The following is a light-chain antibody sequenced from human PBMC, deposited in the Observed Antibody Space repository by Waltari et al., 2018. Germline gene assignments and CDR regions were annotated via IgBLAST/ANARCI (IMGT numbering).Light chain of an antibody. CDR3: HQYGTSPRT. V-gene: IGKV3-20*01. CDR1: QSVSSTY. CDR2: CAS. J-gene: IGKJ1*01. Sequence: EVVLTQSPVPLSLSPGERATLSCRASQSVSSTYLAWYQKKAGLPPRLLIFCASIRATSSPDRCRGSGSVTEFSLTIDRLEPEDSAVYYCHQYGTSPRTFGQGTKVEIK.